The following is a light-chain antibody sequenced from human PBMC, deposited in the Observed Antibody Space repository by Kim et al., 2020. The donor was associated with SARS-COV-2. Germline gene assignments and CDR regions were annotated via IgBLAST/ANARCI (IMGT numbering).Light chain of an antibody. V-gene: IGLV3-9*01. Sequence: SYELTQPLSVSVALGQTATITCGGNDIGRKNVHWYQQKPGQAPVLVIYRDNDRPSGIPERFSGSNSGNTATLTISSAQDGDEADYYCQVWDSTTYVFGAG. CDR1: DIGRKN. J-gene: IGLJ1*01. CDR3: QVWDSTTYV. CDR2: RDN.